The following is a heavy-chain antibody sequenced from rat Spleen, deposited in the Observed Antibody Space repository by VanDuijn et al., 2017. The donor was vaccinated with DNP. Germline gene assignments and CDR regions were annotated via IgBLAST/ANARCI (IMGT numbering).Heavy chain of an antibody. V-gene: IGHV3-1*01. CDR3: ARTPYLYYFDY. CDR2: ISYSGNT. Sequence: EVQLQESGPGLVKPSQSLSLTCSVTGYSITRNYWGWIRKLPGNKMEWIGHISYSGNTSYNPSLKSRISITRDTSKNQFFLQLNSVTTEDTATYYCARTPYLYYFDYWGQGVMVTVSS. CDR1: GYSITRNY. J-gene: IGHJ2*01. D-gene: IGHD1-7*01.